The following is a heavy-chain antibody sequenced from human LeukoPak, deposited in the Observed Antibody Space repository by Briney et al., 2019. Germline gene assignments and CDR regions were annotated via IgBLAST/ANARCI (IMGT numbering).Heavy chain of an antibody. CDR2: IYYSGST. D-gene: IGHD3-22*01. CDR1: GGSISSYY. J-gene: IGHJ4*02. CDR3: ARQEYYYDSSGYIRTQFDY. Sequence: SETLSLTCTVSGGSISSYYWSWIRQPPGKGLEWIGYIYYSGSTNCNPSLKSRVTISVDTSKNQFSLKLSSVTAADTAVYYCARQEYYYDSSGYIRTQFDYWGQGTLVTVSS. V-gene: IGHV4-59*08.